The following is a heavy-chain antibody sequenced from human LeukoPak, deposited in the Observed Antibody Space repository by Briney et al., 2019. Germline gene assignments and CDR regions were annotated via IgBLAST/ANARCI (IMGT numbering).Heavy chain of an antibody. CDR2: IIPIFGTA. V-gene: IGHV1-69*05. Sequence: SVKVSCKASGGTFSSYAISWVRQAPGQGLEWMGGIIPIFGTANYAQKFQGRVTITTDESTSTAYMELSSLRTEDTAVYYCVPTAGYSSGWYNFDYWGQGTLVTVSS. D-gene: IGHD6-19*01. CDR1: GGTFSSYA. J-gene: IGHJ4*02. CDR3: VPTAGYSSGWYNFDY.